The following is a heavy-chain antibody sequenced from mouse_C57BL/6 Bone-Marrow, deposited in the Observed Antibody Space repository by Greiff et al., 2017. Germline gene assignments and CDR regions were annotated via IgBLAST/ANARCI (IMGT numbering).Heavy chain of an antibody. CDR1: GFTFSDYY. J-gene: IGHJ2*01. V-gene: IGHV5-12*01. CDR2: ISHGGGST. Sequence: EVHLVESGGGLVQPGGSLKLSCAASGFTFSDYYMYWVRQTPEKRLEWVAYISHGGGSTYYPDTVKGRFTISRDNAKNTLYLQMSRLKSEDTAMYYCARHNDYDESYFDYWGQGTTLTVSS. D-gene: IGHD2-4*01. CDR3: ARHNDYDESYFDY.